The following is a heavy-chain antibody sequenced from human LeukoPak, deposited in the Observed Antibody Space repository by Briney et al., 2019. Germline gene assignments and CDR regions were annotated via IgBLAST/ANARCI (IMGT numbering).Heavy chain of an antibody. CDR1: GFSFSDYA. V-gene: IGHV3-43*02. Sequence: GGSLRLSCAASGFSFSDYAMHWVRQGPGKGLEWVSLITGDGDRTYYADSVKGRFTISRDNSKNSLYLQMNSLRTEDTALYYCAKGVNHYDSSGYYYYFDYWGQGTLVTVSS. D-gene: IGHD3-22*01. CDR3: AKGVNHYDSSGYYYYFDY. CDR2: ITGDGDRT. J-gene: IGHJ4*02.